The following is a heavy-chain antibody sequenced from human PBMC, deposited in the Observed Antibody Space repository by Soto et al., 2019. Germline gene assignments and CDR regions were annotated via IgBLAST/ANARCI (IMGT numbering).Heavy chain of an antibody. Sequence: PGGSLRLSCAASGFIVSNNYMSWVRQAPGKGLEWVSVLYSGGTTYYADSGKGRFAISRDDSQNTLYLQMNSLRAEDTAVYYCARVSITGTTHYWGQGTLVTVSS. CDR3: ARVSITGTTHY. CDR1: GFIVSNNY. V-gene: IGHV3-53*01. D-gene: IGHD1-7*01. J-gene: IGHJ4*02. CDR2: LYSGGTT.